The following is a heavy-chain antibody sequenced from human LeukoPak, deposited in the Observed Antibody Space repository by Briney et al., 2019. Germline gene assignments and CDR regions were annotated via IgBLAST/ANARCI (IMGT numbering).Heavy chain of an antibody. J-gene: IGHJ4*02. CDR3: TTSYCGGDCYYYEGY. CDR1: GFTFSNAW. CDR2: IKSKTDGGTT. D-gene: IGHD2-21*02. Sequence: GGSLRLSCAASGFTFSNAWMSWVRQAPGKGLEWVGRIKSKTDGGTTDYAAPVKGRFTISRDDSKSTLFLQMDSLKTEDTAVYYCTTSYCGGDCYYYEGYWGQGTLVTVS. V-gene: IGHV3-15*01.